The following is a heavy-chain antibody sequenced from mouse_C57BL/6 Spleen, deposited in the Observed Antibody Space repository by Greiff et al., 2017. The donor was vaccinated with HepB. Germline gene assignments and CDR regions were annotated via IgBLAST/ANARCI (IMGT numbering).Heavy chain of an antibody. D-gene: IGHD1-1*01. J-gene: IGHJ4*01. CDR2: IHPSDSDT. Sequence: QVQLQQPGAELVKPGASVKVSCKASGYTFTSYWMHWVKQRPGHGLEWIGRIHPSDSDTNYNQKFKGKATLTVDKSSSTADMQRSSLTSEDSAVYYCEVVATDYAMDYWGQGTSVTVSS. CDR3: EVVATDYAMDY. CDR1: GYTFTSYW. V-gene: IGHV1-74*01.